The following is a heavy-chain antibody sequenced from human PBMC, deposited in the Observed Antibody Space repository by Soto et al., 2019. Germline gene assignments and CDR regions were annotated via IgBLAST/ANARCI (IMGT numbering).Heavy chain of an antibody. CDR2: ISAYNGNT. V-gene: IGHV1-18*01. D-gene: IGHD2-2*01. CDR3: ARDTSGAYCISTSCYLYYYYGIDV. CDR1: GYTFTSYG. Sequence: ASVKVSCKASGYTFTSYGISWVRQAPGQGLEWMGWISAYNGNTNYAQKLQGRVTMTTDTSTSTAYMELRSLRSDDTAVYYCARDTSGAYCISTSCYLYYYYGIDVWGQGTTVTVSS. J-gene: IGHJ6*02.